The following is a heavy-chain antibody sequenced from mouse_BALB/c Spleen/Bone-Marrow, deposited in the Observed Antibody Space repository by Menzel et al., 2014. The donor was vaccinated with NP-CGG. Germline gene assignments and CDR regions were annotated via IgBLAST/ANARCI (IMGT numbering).Heavy chain of an antibody. Sequence: EVKVEESRGGLVKPGGSLKLSCAASGFTFSDYYMYWVRQTPEKRLEWVATISGGGSYTYYPDSVKGRFTISRDNAKNNLYLQMSSLKSEDTAMYYCARGGGNYEGAWFAYWGQGTLVTVSA. CDR2: ISGGGSYT. CDR3: ARGGGNYEGAWFAY. V-gene: IGHV5-4*02. CDR1: GFTFSDYY. D-gene: IGHD2-1*01. J-gene: IGHJ3*01.